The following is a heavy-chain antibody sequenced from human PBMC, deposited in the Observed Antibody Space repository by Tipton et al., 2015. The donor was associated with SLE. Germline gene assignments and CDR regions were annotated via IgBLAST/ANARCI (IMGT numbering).Heavy chain of an antibody. V-gene: IGHV3-48*03. J-gene: IGHJ4*02. CDR1: GFNFSSYQ. D-gene: IGHD4-17*01. Sequence: SLRLSCAASGFNFSSYQMKWVRQAPGKGLEWISYISGSGSTIYYADSVKGRFTISRDNSENSLYLQMTSLRAEDMAVYYCARVGYGDWDWIEYWGRGTLVTVSS. CDR2: ISGSGSTI. CDR3: ARVGYGDWDWIEY.